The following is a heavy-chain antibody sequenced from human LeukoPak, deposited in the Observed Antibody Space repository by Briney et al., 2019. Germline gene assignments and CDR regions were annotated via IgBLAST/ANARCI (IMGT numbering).Heavy chain of an antibody. V-gene: IGHV4-59*01. CDR3: ARGLAAKGAFDI. D-gene: IGHD4/OR15-4a*01. CDR1: GGSISSYY. CDR2: IYYSGST. Sequence: SETLSLTCTVSGGSISSYYWSWLRQPPGKGLEWIGYIYYSGSTNYNPSLKSRVTISVDTSKNQFSLKLSSVTAADTAVYYCARGLAAKGAFDIWGQGTMVTVSS. J-gene: IGHJ3*02.